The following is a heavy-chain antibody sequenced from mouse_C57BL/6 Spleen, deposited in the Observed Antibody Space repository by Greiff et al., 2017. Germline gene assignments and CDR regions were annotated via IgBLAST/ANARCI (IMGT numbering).Heavy chain of an antibody. J-gene: IGHJ1*03. Sequence: QVQLQQSGPELVKPGASVKISCKASGYAFSSSWMNWVKQRPGKGLEWIGRIYPGDGDTNYNGKFKGKATLTADKSSSTAYMQLSSLTSDDSAVYFYAQIYYCNYEGYFDVWGTGTTVTVSS. V-gene: IGHV1-82*01. CDR1: GYAFSSSW. D-gene: IGHD2-1*01. CDR2: IYPGDGDT. CDR3: AQIYYCNYEGYFDV.